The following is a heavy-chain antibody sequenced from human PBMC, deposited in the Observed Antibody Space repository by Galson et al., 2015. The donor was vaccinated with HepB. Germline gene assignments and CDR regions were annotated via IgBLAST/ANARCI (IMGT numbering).Heavy chain of an antibody. CDR3: ARDRGHCSGGSCYSRWFDP. Sequence: SVKVSCKASGGTFSSYAISWVRQAPGQGLEWMGGIIPIFGTANYAQKFQGRVTITADESTSTAYMELSSLRSEDTAVYYCARDRGHCSGGSCYSRWFDPWGQGTLVTVSS. D-gene: IGHD2-15*01. CDR2: IIPIFGTA. CDR1: GGTFSSYA. V-gene: IGHV1-69*13. J-gene: IGHJ5*02.